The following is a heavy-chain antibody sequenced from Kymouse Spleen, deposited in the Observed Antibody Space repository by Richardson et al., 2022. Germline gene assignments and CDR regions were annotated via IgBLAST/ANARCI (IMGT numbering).Heavy chain of an antibody. J-gene: IGHJ2*01. CDR3: AREGYCSSTSCYGRYFDL. Sequence: EVQLVESGGGLVQPGGSLRLSCAASGFTFSSYDMHWVRQATGKGLEWVSAIGTAGDTYYPGSVKGRFTISRENAKNSLYLQMNSLRAGDTAVYYCAREGYCSSTSCYGRYFDLWGRGTLVTVSS. CDR1: GFTFSSYD. V-gene: IGHV3-13*01. CDR2: IGTAGDT. D-gene: IGHD2-2*02.